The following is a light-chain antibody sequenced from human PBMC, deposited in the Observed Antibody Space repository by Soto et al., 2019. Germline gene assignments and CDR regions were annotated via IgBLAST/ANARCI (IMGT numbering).Light chain of an antibody. CDR3: QQYGGSRT. Sequence: EIVLTQSPGTLSLSPGERATLSCRASQSVSSSYLAWYHQKPGQAPRLLIYGASSRATGIPARFSGSGSGTDFTRTITRLEPEVFAVYYCQQYGGSRTFGQGTKVEIK. J-gene: IGKJ1*01. V-gene: IGKV3-20*01. CDR2: GAS. CDR1: QSVSSSY.